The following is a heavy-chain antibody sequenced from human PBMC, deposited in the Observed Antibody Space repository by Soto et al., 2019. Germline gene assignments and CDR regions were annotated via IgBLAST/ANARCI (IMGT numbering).Heavy chain of an antibody. CDR3: ACRSRFLYYYGMDV. CDR2: MSGSGGST. CDR1: GFTFRSYA. J-gene: IGHJ6*02. Sequence: PGGSLRLSCAASGFTFRSYAMSWVRQAPGKGLEWVSAMSGSGGSTYYADSVKGRFTISRDNSKNTLYLQMNSLRAEDTAVYYCACRSRFLYYYGMDVWGQGTTVTVSS. V-gene: IGHV3-23*01. D-gene: IGHD6-13*01.